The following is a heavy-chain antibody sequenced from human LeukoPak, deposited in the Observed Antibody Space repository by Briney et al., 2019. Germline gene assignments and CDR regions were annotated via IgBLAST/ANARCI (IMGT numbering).Heavy chain of an antibody. CDR2: ISSSSDSI. D-gene: IGHD5-12*01. J-gene: IGHJ4*02. Sequence: GGSLRLSCAASGFSFSNYGMNWVRQAPGKRLEWVSYISSSSDSIYYADSVKGRFTISRVNAENSLYLQLNSLRDEDTAVYYCARAMRSGYDYWGQGTLVTVSS. CDR3: ARAMRSGYDY. CDR1: GFSFSNYG. V-gene: IGHV3-48*02.